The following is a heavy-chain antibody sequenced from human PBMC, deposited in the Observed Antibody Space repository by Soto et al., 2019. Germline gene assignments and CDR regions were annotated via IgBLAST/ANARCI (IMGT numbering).Heavy chain of an antibody. V-gene: IGHV4-39*01. CDR1: GGSISSSSYY. D-gene: IGHD6-13*01. CDR3: ARRVWNNWFDP. J-gene: IGHJ5*02. CDR2: IYYSGST. Sequence: SETLSLTCTVSGGSISSSSYYWGWIRQPPGKGLEWIGSIYYSGSTYYNPSLKSRVTISVDTSKNQFSLKLSSVTAADTAVYYCARRVWNNWFDPWGQGTLVTVSS.